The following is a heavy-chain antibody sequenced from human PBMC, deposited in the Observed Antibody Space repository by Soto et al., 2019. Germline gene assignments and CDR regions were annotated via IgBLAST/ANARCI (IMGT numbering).Heavy chain of an antibody. V-gene: IGHV4-34*01. J-gene: IGHJ4*02. CDR1: GGSFSGYY. D-gene: IGHD1-1*01. CDR3: ARDPGELTFDY. CDR2: INHSGST. Sequence: PSETLSLTCAVYGGSFSGYYWSWIRQPPGKGLEWIGEINHSGSTNYNPSLKSRVNISVDTSKNQFSLKLSSVTAADTAVYYCARDPGELTFDYWGQGTLVTVSS.